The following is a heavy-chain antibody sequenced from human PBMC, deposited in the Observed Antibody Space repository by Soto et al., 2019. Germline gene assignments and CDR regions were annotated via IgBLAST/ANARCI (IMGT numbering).Heavy chain of an antibody. CDR2: MYHSGST. V-gene: IGHV4-30-2*01. CDR1: GGSISRGGYS. CDR3: ARVPHY. D-gene: IGHD2-2*01. J-gene: IGHJ4*02. Sequence: SETLSLTCAVSGGSISRGGYSWSWIRQPPGKGLEWIGYMYHSGSTYYNPSLKSRVTISIDRSKNQFSLKLSSVTAADTAVYYSARVPHYRGQGILVTLSS.